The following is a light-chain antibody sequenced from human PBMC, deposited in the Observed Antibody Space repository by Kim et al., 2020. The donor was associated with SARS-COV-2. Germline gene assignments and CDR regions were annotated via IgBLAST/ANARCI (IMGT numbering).Light chain of an antibody. V-gene: IGKV1-5*03. J-gene: IGKJ2*01. CDR2: LAS. Sequence: ASVGDRVTMTCRASQSISTWLAWYQHKPGKAPKLLMYLASNLETGVSPRFSGSGSGTEFTLAISSLQPDDVATYYCQQYNSAPYSFGQGTKLEI. CDR3: QQYNSAPYS. CDR1: QSISTW.